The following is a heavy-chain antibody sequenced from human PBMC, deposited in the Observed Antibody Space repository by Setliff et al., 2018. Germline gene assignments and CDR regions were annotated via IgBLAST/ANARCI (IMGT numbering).Heavy chain of an antibody. CDR2: INTNTGNP. CDR3: ARGSRFGTIVYRGDYYLDV. CDR1: GYTFSTYA. V-gene: IGHV7-4-1*02. J-gene: IGHJ6*03. Sequence: ASVKVSCKGSGYTFSTYAIIWMRQAPGQGLEWMGWINTNTGNPSYAQGFTGRFVFSLDTSVSTAYLQISSLKAEDTAIYSCARGSRFGTIVYRGDYYLDVWGKGTTVTVSS. D-gene: IGHD3-10*01.